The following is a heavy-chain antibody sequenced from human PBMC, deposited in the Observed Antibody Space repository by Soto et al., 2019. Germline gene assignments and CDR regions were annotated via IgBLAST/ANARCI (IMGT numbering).Heavy chain of an antibody. CDR1: GYTFIDYY. CDR2: IKPNSGGT. J-gene: IGHJ5*02. CDR3: AREGDIGGFGN. D-gene: IGHD2-15*01. Sequence: QVQLVQSGAEVKKPGASVKVSCKASGYTFIDYYFHWVRQAPGQGLEWMGWIKPNSGGTNYAQQFQGRVTMTRDTSINTAYMELSSLRSDDTAVYYCAREGDIGGFGNLGQGTLVTFSS. V-gene: IGHV1-2*02.